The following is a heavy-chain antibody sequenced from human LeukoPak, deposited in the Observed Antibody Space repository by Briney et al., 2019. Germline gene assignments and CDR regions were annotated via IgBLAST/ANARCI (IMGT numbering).Heavy chain of an antibody. CDR3: ARDIGGSDYGDSRDAFDI. Sequence: ASVKVSCKTSGYSFTDYYIHWVRQAPGQGLDYLGWINPNSGDTNYAQRFQGRVTMATDTSISTAYMELSALRSDDTAVYYCARDIGGSDYGDSRDAFDIWGQGTMVIVSS. CDR2: INPNSGDT. J-gene: IGHJ3*02. V-gene: IGHV1-2*02. CDR1: GYSFTDYY. D-gene: IGHD4-17*01.